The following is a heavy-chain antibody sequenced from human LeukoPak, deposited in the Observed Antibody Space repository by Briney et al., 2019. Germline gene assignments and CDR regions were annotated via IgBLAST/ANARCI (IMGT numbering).Heavy chain of an antibody. CDR3: ARGLFGGFAAAPFDH. Sequence: AAVKVSCKASGGTFDNYAVNWVREAPGLGLEWMGRIIPMLGKTNSAQKFQDRVTFTADKSTGTAYMELTHLRPDDTAVYFCARGLFGGFAAAPFDHWGQGTLVTVSP. CDR2: IIPMLGKT. D-gene: IGHD2-2*01. CDR1: GGTFDNYA. J-gene: IGHJ4*02. V-gene: IGHV1-69*04.